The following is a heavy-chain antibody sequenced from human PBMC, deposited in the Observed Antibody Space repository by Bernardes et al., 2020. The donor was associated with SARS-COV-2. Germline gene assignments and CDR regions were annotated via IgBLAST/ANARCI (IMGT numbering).Heavy chain of an antibody. D-gene: IGHD4-17*01. J-gene: IGHJ4*02. V-gene: IGHV3-7*03. Sequence: GGSLRLSCAASGFTFSNYWMCWVRQAPGKGLEWVANIKRDGSGKYYVDSVKGRFTISRDNAKNSVYLQMNSLRAEDTAVYYCARDNLRRGDYWGQGTLVTVSS. CDR1: GFTFSNYW. CDR3: ARDNLRRGDY. CDR2: IKRDGSGK.